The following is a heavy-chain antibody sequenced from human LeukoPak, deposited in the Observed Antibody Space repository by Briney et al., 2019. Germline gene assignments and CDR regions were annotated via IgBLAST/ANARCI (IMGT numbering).Heavy chain of an antibody. Sequence: ASVKVSCKSSGYTFTSYYMHWVRQAPGQGLELMGIINPSGGSTSYATQFKGRVTMTRDMSTSTVYMEMSSLRSDDTAMYYCASSKWSAGGDYYHYMDVWGKGTTVTVPS. CDR3: ASSKWSAGGDYYHYMDV. J-gene: IGHJ6*03. CDR2: INPSGGST. CDR1: GYTFTSYY. V-gene: IGHV1-46*01. D-gene: IGHD6-13*01.